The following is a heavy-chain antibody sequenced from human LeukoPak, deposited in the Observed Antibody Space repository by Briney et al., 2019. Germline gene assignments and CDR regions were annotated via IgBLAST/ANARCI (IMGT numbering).Heavy chain of an antibody. V-gene: IGHV4-39*01. Sequence: PSDTLSLTCTLSGGSTSSSSDYWAWIRQPPGKGLEWFMSIYYSGSTNYNPSLRSRVIISVDTSTNQFSLKLSSVTAADTAVYYCATIAVRPSYYYYGIDVWGQGTTVTVSS. J-gene: IGHJ6*02. CDR2: IYYSGST. CDR3: ATIAVRPSYYYYGIDV. CDR1: GGSTSSSSDY. D-gene: IGHD6-6*01.